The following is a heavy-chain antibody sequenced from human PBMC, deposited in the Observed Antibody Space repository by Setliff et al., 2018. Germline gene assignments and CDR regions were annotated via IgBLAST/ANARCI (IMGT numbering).Heavy chain of an antibody. D-gene: IGHD3-22*01. Sequence: PSETLSLTCAVYGGSFSGNYWSWIRQPPGKGLEWIGEINHSGSTNHNPSLKSRVTISVDTSKNQFSLNLSSVTAADTAMYYCARSRYYDSSGNNYGLDYWGQGTLVTVSS. J-gene: IGHJ4*02. V-gene: IGHV4-34*01. CDR2: INHSGST. CDR3: ARSRYYDSSGNNYGLDY. CDR1: GGSFSGNY.